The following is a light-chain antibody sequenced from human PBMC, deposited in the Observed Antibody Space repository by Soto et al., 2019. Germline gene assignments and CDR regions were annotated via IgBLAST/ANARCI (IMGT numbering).Light chain of an antibody. CDR1: QTISSW. V-gene: IGKV1-5*03. J-gene: IGKJ1*01. Sequence: DIQITQSPSTLSGSVGDRVTITCRASQTISSWLAWYPQKPGKAPKLLIYKASTLKSGVPSRFSGSGAGTECTRTISSLQPDDFETDYCQHYNSYSEAFGQGTKVDIK. CDR3: QHYNSYSEA. CDR2: KAS.